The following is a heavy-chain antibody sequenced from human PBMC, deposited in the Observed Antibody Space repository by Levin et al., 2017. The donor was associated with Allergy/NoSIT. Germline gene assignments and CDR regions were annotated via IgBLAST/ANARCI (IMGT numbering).Heavy chain of an antibody. CDR2: ISAYNGNT. CDR1: GYTFTSYG. Sequence: ASVKVSCKASGYTFTSYGISWVRQAPGQGLEWMGWISAYNGNTNYAQKLQGRVTMTTDTSTSTAYMELRSLRSDDTAVYYCARDFPHYYDSSGYYPRNYFDYWGQGTLVTVSS. V-gene: IGHV1-18*01. CDR3: ARDFPHYYDSSGYYPRNYFDY. J-gene: IGHJ4*02. D-gene: IGHD3-22*01.